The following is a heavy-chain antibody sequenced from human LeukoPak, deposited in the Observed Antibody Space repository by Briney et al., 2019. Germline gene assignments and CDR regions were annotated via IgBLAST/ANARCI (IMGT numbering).Heavy chain of an antibody. J-gene: IGHJ4*02. Sequence: GGSLRLSCTASGFTFGDYAMSWFRQAPGKGLEWVGFIRSKAYGGTTEYAASVKGRFTISRDDSKSIAYLQMNSLKTEDIAVYYCTREWGSGSTFDYWGQGTLVTVSS. CDR3: TREWGSGSTFDY. CDR2: IRSKAYGGTT. CDR1: GFTFGDYA. V-gene: IGHV3-49*03. D-gene: IGHD6-19*01.